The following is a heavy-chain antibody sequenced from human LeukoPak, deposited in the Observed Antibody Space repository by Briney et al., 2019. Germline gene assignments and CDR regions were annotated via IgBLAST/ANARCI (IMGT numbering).Heavy chain of an antibody. V-gene: IGHV3-21*01. D-gene: IGHD3-10*01. J-gene: IGHJ4*02. Sequence: GGSLRLPCAASGFTFSSYSMNWVRQAPGKGLEWVSSISSSSSYIYYADSVKGRFTISRDNAKNSLYLQMNSLRAEDTAVYYCARAYGSGSYYNLNDYWGQGTLVTVSS. CDR2: ISSSSSYI. CDR1: GFTFSSYS. CDR3: ARAYGSGSYYNLNDY.